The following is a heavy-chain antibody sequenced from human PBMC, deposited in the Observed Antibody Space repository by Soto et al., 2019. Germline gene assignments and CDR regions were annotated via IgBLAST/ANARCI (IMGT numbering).Heavy chain of an antibody. CDR3: AREVRATFDP. D-gene: IGHD1-26*01. V-gene: IGHV3-7*01. J-gene: IGHJ5*02. CDR2: IKQDGSET. CDR1: GFTFNTYW. Sequence: EVQLVESGGGLVQPGGSLRLSCAASGFTFNTYWMAWVRQAPGKGPEWVASIKQDGSETFYMDSVRGRFTISRDNAKNSRYLQRNSLRAEDMAVYYCAREVRATFDPWGQGTLVTVSS.